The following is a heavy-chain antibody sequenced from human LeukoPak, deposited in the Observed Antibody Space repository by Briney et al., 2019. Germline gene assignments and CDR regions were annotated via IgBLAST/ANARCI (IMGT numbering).Heavy chain of an antibody. CDR1: GGSFSGYY. J-gene: IGHJ5*02. Sequence: SETLSLTCAVYGGSFSGYYWSWIRQPPGKGLEWIGEINHSGSTNYNPSLKSRVTISVDTSKNQFSLKLSSVTAADTAVYYCARMTTVNWFDPWGQGTLVTVSS. CDR2: INHSGST. CDR3: ARMTTVNWFDP. V-gene: IGHV4-34*01. D-gene: IGHD4-17*01.